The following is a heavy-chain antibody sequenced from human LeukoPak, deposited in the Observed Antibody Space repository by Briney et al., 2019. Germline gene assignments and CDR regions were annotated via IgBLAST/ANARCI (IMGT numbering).Heavy chain of an antibody. CDR1: GFTFSNYA. CDR2: ISDGGVST. D-gene: IGHD5-24*01. Sequence: GGSLRHSCAASGFTFSNYAMSWVRQAPGKGLEWVSGISDGGVSTYHADSVMGRFTVSRDNSKNTLFLQMNSLRAEDTAVYYCAKKMGTIRGFDYWGQGTLVTVSS. V-gene: IGHV3-23*01. J-gene: IGHJ4*02. CDR3: AKKMGTIRGFDY.